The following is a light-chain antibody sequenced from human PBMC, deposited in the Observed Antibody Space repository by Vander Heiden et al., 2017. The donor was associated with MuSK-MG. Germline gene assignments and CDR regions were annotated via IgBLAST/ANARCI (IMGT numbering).Light chain of an antibody. J-gene: IGKJ4*01. CDR2: DGS. V-gene: IGKV3-11*01. Sequence: EIVLTQSPATLSLSPGERATLSCRASQSVSSALVWYQQKAGQAPRLLIYDGSNRATGIPARFSGSGSGTDFTLTINRLEPEDFAVYYCQQRSNCPLTFGGGTKVEIK. CDR1: QSVSSA. CDR3: QQRSNCPLT.